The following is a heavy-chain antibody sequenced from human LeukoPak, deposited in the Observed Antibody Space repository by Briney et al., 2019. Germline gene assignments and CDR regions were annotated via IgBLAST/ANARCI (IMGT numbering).Heavy chain of an antibody. V-gene: IGHV1-69*04. Sequence: SVKVSCKASGGTFSSYAISWVRQAPGQGLEWMGRIIPILGIANYAQKFQGRVTITADKSTSTAYMELSSLRTEDTAVYYCARGQRVAAAHTWFDPWGQGTLVTVSS. CDR1: GGTFSSYA. CDR2: IIPILGIA. D-gene: IGHD2-2*01. CDR3: ARGQRVAAAHTWFDP. J-gene: IGHJ5*02.